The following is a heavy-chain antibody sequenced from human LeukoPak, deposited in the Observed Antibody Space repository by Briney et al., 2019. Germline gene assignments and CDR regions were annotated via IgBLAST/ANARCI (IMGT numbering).Heavy chain of an antibody. CDR2: VSSGASA. CDR3: ARQYCSGADCYSHQREY. V-gene: IGHV4-39*01. Sequence: SETLSLTCSVSSGSISSTNYSWGWLRQPTGKGLEWIGSVSSGASAYYTPSLKGRVTLSVDTSNYHFSLKLNSVTAADTAVYYCARQYCSGADCYSHQREYWGRGTLAIVSS. D-gene: IGHD2-15*01. CDR1: SGSISSTNYS. J-gene: IGHJ4*02.